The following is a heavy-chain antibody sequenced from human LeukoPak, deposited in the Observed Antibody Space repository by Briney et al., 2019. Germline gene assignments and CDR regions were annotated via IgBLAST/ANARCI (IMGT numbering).Heavy chain of an antibody. J-gene: IGHJ2*01. Sequence: GASVKVSCKASGGTFSSYTISWVRQTPGQGLEWMGRIIPILGIANYALKFQGRVTITADKSTSTAYMELSSLRSEDTAVYYCARDQYCTNGVCQWYFDLWGRGTLVTVSS. V-gene: IGHV1-69*04. CDR3: ARDQYCTNGVCQWYFDL. CDR1: GGTFSSYT. D-gene: IGHD2-8*01. CDR2: IIPILGIA.